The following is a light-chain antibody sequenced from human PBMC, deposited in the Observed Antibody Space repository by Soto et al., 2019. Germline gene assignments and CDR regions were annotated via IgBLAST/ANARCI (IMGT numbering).Light chain of an antibody. CDR3: SSYAGSHTYEV. CDR2: DVI. V-gene: IGLV7-46*01. CDR1: TGGVISGQY. Sequence: QAVVTQEPSLTVSPGGTVTLTCGSSTGGVISGQYPYWFQQKPGQAPRTLIYDVIKRPSGVPDRFSGSKSGNTASLTISGLQTEDEADYHCSSYAGSHTYEVFGGGTKLTVL. J-gene: IGLJ3*02.